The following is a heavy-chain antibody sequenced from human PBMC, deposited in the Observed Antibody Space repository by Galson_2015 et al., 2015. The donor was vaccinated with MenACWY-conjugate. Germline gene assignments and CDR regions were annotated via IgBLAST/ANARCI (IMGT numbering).Heavy chain of an antibody. D-gene: IGHD6-19*01. J-gene: IGHJ4*02. CDR2: IDHRGYT. Sequence: DTMSLTCSVSGFSISSGFYWGWIRQSPGKGLEWIGTIDHRGYTYENPSLKSRITISVDTSRNQFSLRLTSMTAADTAVFYCARTGRMAVALSYFDSWGQGTLVTVSA. CDR3: ARTGRMAVALSYFDS. CDR1: GFSISSGFY. V-gene: IGHV4-38-2*01.